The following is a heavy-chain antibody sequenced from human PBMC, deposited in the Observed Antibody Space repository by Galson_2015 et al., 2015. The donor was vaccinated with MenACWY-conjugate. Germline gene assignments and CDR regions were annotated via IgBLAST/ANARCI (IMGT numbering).Heavy chain of an antibody. CDR3: AREFSY. CDR2: IYDSGTT. D-gene: IGHD2/OR15-2a*01. CDR1: GGSASSSGYY. V-gene: IGHV4-61*08. J-gene: IGHJ4*02. Sequence: FITCPVSGGSASSSGYYWTWVRQPPGKGLEWVGLIYDSGTTKYNPSLKGRVTISLDTSKNQVSLKLSSVTAADTAVYYCAREFSYSAQGTLVTVSS.